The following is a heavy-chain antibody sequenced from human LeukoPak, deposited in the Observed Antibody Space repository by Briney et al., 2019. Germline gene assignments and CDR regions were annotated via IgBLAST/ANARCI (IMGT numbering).Heavy chain of an antibody. CDR2: INPNSGGT. J-gene: IGHJ4*02. CDR3: ARVGYYESSGYYEY. CDR1: GYTLTELS. V-gene: IGHV1-2*06. Sequence: ASVKVSCKVSGYTLTELSVHWVRQAPGQGLEWMGRINPNSGGTNYAQKFQGRVTMTRDTSISTVYMELSRLRSDDTAVYYCARVGYYESSGYYEYWGQGTLVTVSS. D-gene: IGHD3-22*01.